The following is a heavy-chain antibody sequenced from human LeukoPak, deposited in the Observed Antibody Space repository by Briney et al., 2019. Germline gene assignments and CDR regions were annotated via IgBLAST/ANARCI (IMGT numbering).Heavy chain of an antibody. CDR1: GYTFTGQY. Sequence: ASVKVSCKASGYTFTGQYMHWVRQAPGQGLEWMGWINPNSGGTNYAQKFQGRVTMTRDTSISTAYMELSRLTSDDTAVYFCARNSSSSACMDYWGQGTLATVSS. CDR2: INPNSGGT. J-gene: IGHJ4*02. CDR3: ARNSSSSACMDY. V-gene: IGHV1-2*02. D-gene: IGHD6-6*01.